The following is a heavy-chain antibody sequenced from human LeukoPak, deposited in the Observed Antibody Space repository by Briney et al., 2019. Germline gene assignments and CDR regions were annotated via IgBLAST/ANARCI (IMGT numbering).Heavy chain of an antibody. CDR2: IIPIFGTA. Sequence: GASVKVSCKASGGTFSSYAISWVRQAPGQGLEWMGGIIPIFGTANYAQKFQGRVTITADESTSTAYMELSGLRSEDTAVYYCARRVVGAFDIWGQGTMVTVSS. V-gene: IGHV1-69*13. CDR1: GGTFSSYA. CDR3: ARRVVGAFDI. J-gene: IGHJ3*02. D-gene: IGHD2-15*01.